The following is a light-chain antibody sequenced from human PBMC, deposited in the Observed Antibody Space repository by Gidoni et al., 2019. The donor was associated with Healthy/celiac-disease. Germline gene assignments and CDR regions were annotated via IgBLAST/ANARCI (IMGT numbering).Light chain of an antibody. CDR1: QSVSSN. CDR2: GAS. CDR3: HQYNNWPLT. V-gene: IGKV3-15*01. J-gene: IGKJ4*01. Sequence: EIVLTQSPATLSVSPGERATHSCSSSQSVSSNLAWYQQKPGQAPRLLIYGASTRATGIPARFSGSGSGTEFTLTISSLQSEDFAVYYCHQYNNWPLTFGGGTKVEIK.